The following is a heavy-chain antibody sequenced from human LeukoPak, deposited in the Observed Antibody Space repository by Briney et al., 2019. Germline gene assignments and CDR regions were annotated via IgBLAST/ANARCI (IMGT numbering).Heavy chain of an antibody. D-gene: IGHD2-8*01. V-gene: IGHV3-23*01. J-gene: IGHJ5*02. CDR3: AKETYGPENWFDP. CDR1: GFTFSNYW. CDR2: ISGSGGST. Sequence: GGSLRLSCAASGFTFSNYWLTWVRQAPGKGLEWVSGISGSGGSTYYADSVKGRFTISRDNSKKTLYLQMNSLRVEDTAIYYCAKETYGPENWFDPWGQGTLVTVSS.